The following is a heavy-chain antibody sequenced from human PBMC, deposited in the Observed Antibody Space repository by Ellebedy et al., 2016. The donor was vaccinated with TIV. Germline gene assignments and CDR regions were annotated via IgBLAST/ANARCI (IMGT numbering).Heavy chain of an antibody. J-gene: IGHJ3*02. V-gene: IGHV3-48*04. CDR2: ISGSSITL. CDR3: ARDMAWGNERVNDAFDI. Sequence: GGSLRLSCTASGFTFTPYAMNWVRQAPGKGLEWVSYISGSSITLYYADSVKGRFTISRDNAKNSLYLQMNGLRVEDTAVYFCARDMAWGNERVNDAFDIWGHGTLVTVSA. CDR1: GFTFTPYA. D-gene: IGHD7-27*01.